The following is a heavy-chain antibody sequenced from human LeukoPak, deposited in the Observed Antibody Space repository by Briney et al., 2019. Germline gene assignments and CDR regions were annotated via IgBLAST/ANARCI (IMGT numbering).Heavy chain of an antibody. CDR3: ARDRYDSSGYYYVLYYYYGMDV. CDR2: IKQDGSEK. J-gene: IGHJ6*02. V-gene: IGHV3-7*03. D-gene: IGHD3-22*01. Sequence: GGSLRLSCVASGFTFSTQWMTWVRQAPGKGLQWVANIKQDGSEKYYVDSVKGRFTISRDNAKNSLYLQMNSLRAEDTAVCYCARDRYDSSGYYYVLYYYYGMDVWGQGTTVTVSS. CDR1: GFTFSTQW.